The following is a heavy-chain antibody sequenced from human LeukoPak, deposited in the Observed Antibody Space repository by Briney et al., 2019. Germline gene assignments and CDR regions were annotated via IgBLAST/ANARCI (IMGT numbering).Heavy chain of an antibody. J-gene: IGHJ4*02. Sequence: SETLSLTCTVSGYFISSGYYWGWIRQPPGKGLQWIGSIHHSGSTYYNPSLKSRVTISVDTSKNQFSLKLSSVTAADTAVYYCARDLFSADYGGNSGDYWGQGTLVTVSS. CDR3: ARDLFSADYGGNSGDY. CDR2: IHHSGST. V-gene: IGHV4-38-2*02. CDR1: GYFISSGYY. D-gene: IGHD4-23*01.